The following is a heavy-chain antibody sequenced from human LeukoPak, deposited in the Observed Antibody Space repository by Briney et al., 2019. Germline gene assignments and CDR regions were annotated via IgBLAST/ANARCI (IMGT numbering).Heavy chain of an antibody. D-gene: IGHD4-17*01. CDR1: GGTFSSYA. Sequence: GASVTVSCKASGGTFSSYAISWVRQAPGQGLEWMGRIIPIFGTANYAQKFQGRVTITTDESTSTAYMELSSLRSEDTAVYYCARVNGDYGYFDYWGQGTLVTVSS. CDR3: ARVNGDYGYFDY. V-gene: IGHV1-69*05. CDR2: IIPIFGTA. J-gene: IGHJ4*02.